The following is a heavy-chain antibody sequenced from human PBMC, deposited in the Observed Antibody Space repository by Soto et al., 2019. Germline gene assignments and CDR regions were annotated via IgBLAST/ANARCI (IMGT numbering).Heavy chain of an antibody. Sequence: GASLKISCKGSGYNFTSYWIDWVRQMPERGLEWIGRIDPSDSYTNYSPSFQGHVTISADKTISTAYLQWSSLKASDTARYYCARGRVAVAPLDYWGQGTLVNVSS. V-gene: IGHV5-10-1*01. D-gene: IGHD6-19*01. CDR3: ARGRVAVAPLDY. CDR1: GYNFTSYW. J-gene: IGHJ4*02. CDR2: IDPSDSYT.